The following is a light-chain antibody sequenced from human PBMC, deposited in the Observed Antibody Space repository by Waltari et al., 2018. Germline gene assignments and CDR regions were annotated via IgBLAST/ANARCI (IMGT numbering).Light chain of an antibody. CDR1: HSNIGSNF. Sequence: QSVLTQPPSMSGTPGQRVTISCSGSHSNIGSNFVYWYQQFPGMAPRLLIFENSRRPSGVPDRFSASKAGASASLAISGLRSEDEAHYHRASWDDSLRGRVFGGGTRLTVL. J-gene: IGLJ2*01. CDR3: ASWDDSLRGRV. V-gene: IGLV1-47*01. CDR2: ENS.